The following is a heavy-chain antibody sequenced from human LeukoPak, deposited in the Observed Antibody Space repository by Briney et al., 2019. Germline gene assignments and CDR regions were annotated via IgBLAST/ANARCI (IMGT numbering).Heavy chain of an antibody. CDR3: AKDLTLYGDFPYFDY. V-gene: IGHV3-23*01. CDR1: GFTFNSYS. D-gene: IGHD2-21*01. CDR2: IIRSGGST. J-gene: IGHJ4*02. Sequence: GSLRLSCAVSGFTFNSYSMNWVRQAPGKGLEWVSAIIRSGGSTYYADSVKGRFTISRDNSKNTLYLQMNSLRAEDTAVYYCAKDLTLYGDFPYFDYWGQGTLVTVSS.